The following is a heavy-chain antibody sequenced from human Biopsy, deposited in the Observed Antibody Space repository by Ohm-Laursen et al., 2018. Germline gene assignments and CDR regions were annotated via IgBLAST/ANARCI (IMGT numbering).Heavy chain of an antibody. Sequence: LRLSCTASGFSLRNYTINWVRQAPGKGLEWVSSITSRTSSTYYADSVKGRATISRDNANNSVSLQMNNLRVDDTAVYYCARWYGDLFYYYNGMDVWGQGTTVTVSS. J-gene: IGHJ6*02. CDR2: ITSRTSST. D-gene: IGHD3-10*01. V-gene: IGHV3-21*01. CDR1: GFSLRNYT. CDR3: ARWYGDLFYYYNGMDV.